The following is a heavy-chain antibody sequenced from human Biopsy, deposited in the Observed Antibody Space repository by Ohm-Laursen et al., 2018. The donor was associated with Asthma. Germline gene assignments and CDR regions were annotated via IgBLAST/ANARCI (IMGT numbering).Heavy chain of an antibody. CDR1: GYSLTDLS. D-gene: IGHD4-17*01. CDR2: HGHEEGGT. Sequence: ASVKVSCKFSGYSLTDLSMHWVRQAPGQGLEWMGGHGHEEGGTVNARRFQGRVTMTEDTSTDTAYMELSSLSSDDTAVYYCASDFPKDYVRYNFQFWGQGTLVTVSS. V-gene: IGHV1-24*01. CDR3: ASDFPKDYVRYNFQF. J-gene: IGHJ4*02.